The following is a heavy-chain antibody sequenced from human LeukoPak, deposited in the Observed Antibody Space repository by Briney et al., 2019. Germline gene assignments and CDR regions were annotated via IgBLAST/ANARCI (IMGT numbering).Heavy chain of an antibody. Sequence: PGGSLRLSCAASGFTFSNYGMHWVRQAPGKGLEWVAFIRYDGSNKYYADSVKGRITISRDNSKNTLYLQMNSLRAEDTAVYYCARYDSSGYYFDYWGQGTLVTVSS. V-gene: IGHV3-30*02. D-gene: IGHD3-22*01. J-gene: IGHJ4*02. CDR3: ARYDSSGYYFDY. CDR2: IRYDGSNK. CDR1: GFTFSNYG.